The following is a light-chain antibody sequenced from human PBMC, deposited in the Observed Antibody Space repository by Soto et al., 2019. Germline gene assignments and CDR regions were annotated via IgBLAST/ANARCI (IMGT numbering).Light chain of an antibody. CDR3: QAYDYILTASV. CDR2: GNR. J-gene: IGLJ3*02. V-gene: IGLV1-40*01. CDR1: TSNLGAGYD. Sequence: QSALTQPASVSGSPGQSITLSCTGNTSNLGAGYDVHWYQQLPGAAPKLVIFGNRNRPSGVPERFSGSKSGTSASLAITGLQAEDEADYYCQAYDYILTASVFGGGTQLTVL.